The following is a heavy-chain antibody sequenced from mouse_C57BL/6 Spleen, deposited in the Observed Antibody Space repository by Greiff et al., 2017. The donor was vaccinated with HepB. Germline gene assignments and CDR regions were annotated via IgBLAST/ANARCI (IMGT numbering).Heavy chain of an antibody. Sequence: DVKLQESGPGLVKPSQSLSLTCSVTGYSITSGYYWNWIRQFPGNQLEWRGYISYDGSNNYNPTLKNRISITRDTSKNQFFLKLNSVTTEDTATYYCARGDGSSYAWFAYWGQGTLVTVSA. CDR3: ARGDGSSYAWFAY. CDR1: GYSITSGYY. D-gene: IGHD1-1*01. V-gene: IGHV3-6*01. J-gene: IGHJ3*01. CDR2: ISYDGSN.